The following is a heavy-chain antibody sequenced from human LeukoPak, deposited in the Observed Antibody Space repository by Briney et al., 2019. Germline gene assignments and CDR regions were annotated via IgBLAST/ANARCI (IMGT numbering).Heavy chain of an antibody. J-gene: IGHJ4*02. CDR3: TRLLIAGFDY. CDR1: GFTFSGSA. CDR2: IRSKANNYAT. D-gene: IGHD6-13*01. V-gene: IGHV3-73*01. Sequence: GGSLRLSCAASGFTFSGSAMHWVRQASGKGLEWVGRIRSKANNYATAYAASVKGRFTISRDDSKNTAYLQINSLKTEDTAVYYCTRLLIAGFDYWGQGTLVTVSS.